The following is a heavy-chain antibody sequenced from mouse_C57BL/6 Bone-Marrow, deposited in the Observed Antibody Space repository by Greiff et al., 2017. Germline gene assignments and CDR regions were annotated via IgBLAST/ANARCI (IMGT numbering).Heavy chain of an antibody. CDR3: ARDYCGSSYWYFDV. V-gene: IGHV1-26*01. D-gene: IGHD1-1*01. CDR2: INPNNGGT. Sequence: VQLKQSGPELVKPGASVKISCKASGYTFTDYYMNWVKQSHGKSLEWIGDINPNNGGTSYNQKFKGKATLTVDKSSSTAYMELRSLTSEDSAVYYCARDYCGSSYWYFDVWGTGTTVTVSS. CDR1: GYTFTDYY. J-gene: IGHJ1*03.